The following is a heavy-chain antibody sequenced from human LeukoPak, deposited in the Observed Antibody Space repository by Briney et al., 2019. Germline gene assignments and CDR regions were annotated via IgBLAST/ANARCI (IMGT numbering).Heavy chain of an antibody. J-gene: IGHJ4*02. Sequence: KPSETLSLTCTVSGYSISSGHYWGWIRQPPGKGLEWIGSIYYSGSTYYNPSLKSRVTISVDTSKNQFSLKLSSVTAADTAVYYCARVFPYSSSGLDPQTEMDYWGQGTLVTVSS. V-gene: IGHV4-38-2*02. CDR2: IYYSGST. D-gene: IGHD6-13*01. CDR1: GYSISSGHY. CDR3: ARVFPYSSSGLDPQTEMDY.